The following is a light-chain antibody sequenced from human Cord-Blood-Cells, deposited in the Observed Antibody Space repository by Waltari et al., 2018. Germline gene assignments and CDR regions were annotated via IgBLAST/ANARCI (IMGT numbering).Light chain of an antibody. V-gene: IGKV1-39*01. CDR3: QQSYSTPRT. J-gene: IGKJ2*01. Sequence: DIQMTQSPSSLSASVGDRVTITCRASQSISSYLNWYQQKPGKAPKLLIYAASSLQSGVPSRFSGSGSGTDFTLTISSLQPEEFATYYCQQSYSTPRTCGQGTKLEIK. CDR1: QSISSY. CDR2: AAS.